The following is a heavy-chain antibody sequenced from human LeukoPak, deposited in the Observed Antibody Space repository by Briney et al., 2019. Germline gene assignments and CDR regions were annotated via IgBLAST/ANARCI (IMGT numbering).Heavy chain of an antibody. CDR2: IYHSGST. V-gene: IGHV4-38-2*02. CDR1: GYSISSGYY. D-gene: IGHD5-18*01. Sequence: SETLSLTCTVSGYSISSGYYWGWIRQPPGKGLEWIGSIYHSGSTYYNPSLKSRVTISVDTSKNQFSLKLSSVTAADTAVYYCATTWGYGAFDIWGQGTMVTVSS. J-gene: IGHJ3*02. CDR3: ATTWGYGAFDI.